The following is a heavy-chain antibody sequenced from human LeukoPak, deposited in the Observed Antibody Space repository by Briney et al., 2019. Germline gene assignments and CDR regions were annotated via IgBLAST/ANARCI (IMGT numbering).Heavy chain of an antibody. V-gene: IGHV6-1*01. J-gene: IGHJ6*02. CDR1: GDSVSSNSAA. CDR3: ARDTYSGYDSLFGNYFYYAMDV. D-gene: IGHD5-12*01. CDR2: TYYRSKWYN. Sequence: SQTLSLTCAISGDSVSSNSAAWNWIRQSPSRDLEWLGRTYYRSKWYNDYAVSVKSRITINPDTSRNQFSLQLNSVTPEDTAVYYCARDTYSGYDSLFGNYFYYAMDVWGQGTTVTVSS.